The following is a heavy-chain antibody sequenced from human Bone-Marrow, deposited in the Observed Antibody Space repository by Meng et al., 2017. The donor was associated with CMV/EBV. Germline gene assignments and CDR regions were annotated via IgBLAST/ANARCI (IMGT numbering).Heavy chain of an antibody. J-gene: IGHJ6*01. CDR3: ARTYDFWSGYYLYYYYYGMDV. D-gene: IGHD3-3*01. CDR2: ISYDGSNK. V-gene: IGHV3-30*04. Sequence: GESLKISCAASGFTFSSYAMHWVRQAPGKGLEWVAVISYDGSNKYYADSVKGRFTISRDNSKNTLYLQMNSLRAEDTAVYYCARTYDFWSGYYLYYYYYGMDVWGQGTTVTVYS. CDR1: GFTFSSYA.